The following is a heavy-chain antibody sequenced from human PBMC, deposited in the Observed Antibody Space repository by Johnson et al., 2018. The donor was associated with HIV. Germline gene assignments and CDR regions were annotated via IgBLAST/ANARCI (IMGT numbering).Heavy chain of an antibody. Sequence: VESGGGLVQPGGSLRLSCAASGFTFSSYWMSWVRQAPGKGLEWVANIKQDGSEKYYADSVKGRFTISIDNSKNTLYLQMNSLRAEDTAVYYCARGGEYSSSLYAFDIWGQGTMVTVSS. V-gene: IGHV3-7*01. CDR3: ARGGEYSSSLYAFDI. D-gene: IGHD6-13*01. J-gene: IGHJ3*02. CDR2: IKQDGSEK. CDR1: GFTFSSYW.